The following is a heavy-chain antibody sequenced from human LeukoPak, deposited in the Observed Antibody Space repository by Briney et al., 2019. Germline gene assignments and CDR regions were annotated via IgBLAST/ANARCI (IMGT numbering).Heavy chain of an antibody. Sequence: GGSLRLSCAASGFTFSSYAMSWGPEAPGQGLEWVSAISGSGGSTYYADSVKGRFTISRDNSKNTLYLQMNSLRAEDTAVYYCAKAGSPHGVEYYYYYMDVWGKGTTVTVSS. CDR3: AKAGSPHGVEYYYYYMDV. CDR2: ISGSGGST. CDR1: GFTFSSYA. V-gene: IGHV3-23*01. D-gene: IGHD1-14*01. J-gene: IGHJ6*03.